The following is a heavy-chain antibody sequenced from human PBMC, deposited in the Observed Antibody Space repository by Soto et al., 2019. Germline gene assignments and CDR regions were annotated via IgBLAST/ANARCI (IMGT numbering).Heavy chain of an antibody. CDR1: GCPFSTYR. CDR3: AVDSRQLDNDS. D-gene: IGHD6-6*01. Sequence: FLILFWRVLGCPFSTYRMNWVRPPPGKGLEWGSSISSSSSYIYYADSVKSRFTISRDNSKSSRYLQMNSLRAEDMAVDDCAVDSRQLDNDSWGHGTLVTVSS. CDR2: ISSSSSYI. V-gene: IGHV3-21*01. J-gene: IGHJ4*01.